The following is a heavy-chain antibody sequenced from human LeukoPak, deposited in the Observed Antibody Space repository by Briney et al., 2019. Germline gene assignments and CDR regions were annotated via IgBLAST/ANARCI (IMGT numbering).Heavy chain of an antibody. CDR2: ISNTGGST. CDR3: ARDSKGGQGSSWYYFDY. D-gene: IGHD6-13*01. J-gene: IGHJ4*02. V-gene: IGHV3-23*01. CDR1: GFSFNTYA. Sequence: SGGSLRLSCAASGFSFNTYAMSWVRQAPGKGLEWVSAISNTGGSTYYADSMKGRFTISRDNAKNSLYLQMNSLRAEDTAVYYCARDSKGGQGSSWYYFDYWGQGTLVTVSS.